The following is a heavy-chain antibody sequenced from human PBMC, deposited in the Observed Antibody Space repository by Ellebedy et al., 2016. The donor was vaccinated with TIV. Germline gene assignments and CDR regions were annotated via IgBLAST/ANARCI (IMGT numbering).Heavy chain of an antibody. V-gene: IGHV4-59*08. CDR1: GGSISSYY. J-gene: IGHJ5*02. D-gene: IGHD2-21*01. CDR2: IYYSGST. Sequence: MPSETLSLTCTVSGGSISSYYWSWIRQPPGKGLEWIGYIYYSGSTNYNPSLKSRVTISVDTSKNQFSLKLSSVTAADTAVYYCARPNPPRGDNWFEPWGQGTLVTVSS. CDR3: ARPNPPRGDNWFEP.